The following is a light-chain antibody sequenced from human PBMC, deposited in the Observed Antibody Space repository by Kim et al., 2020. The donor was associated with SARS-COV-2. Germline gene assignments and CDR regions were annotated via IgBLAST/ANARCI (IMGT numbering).Light chain of an antibody. V-gene: IGLV2-14*03. CDR1: SSDVGYYNY. CDR3: SSYTSSSTLV. CDR2: DVS. Sequence: GQSITISCTGTSSDVGYYNYVSWYQQYPGKAPQLVIYDVSYRPSGVSDRFSGSKSGNTASLTISGLQAEDEADFYCSSYTSSSTLVFGGGTQLTVL. J-gene: IGLJ3*02.